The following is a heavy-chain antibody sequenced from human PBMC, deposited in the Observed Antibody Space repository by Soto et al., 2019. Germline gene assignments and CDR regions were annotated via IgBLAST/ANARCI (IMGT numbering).Heavy chain of an antibody. V-gene: IGHV4-34*01. CDR3: ARGRFRWFGTDIVYYYYMDV. D-gene: IGHD3-10*01. CDR2: INHSGST. CDR1: GGSFSGYY. J-gene: IGHJ6*03. Sequence: SETLSLTCAVYGGSFSGYYWSWIRQPPGKGLEWIGEINHSGSTNYNPSLKSRVTISVDTSKNQFSLKLSSVTAADTAVYYCARGRFRWFGTDIVYYYYMDVWGKGTTVTVS.